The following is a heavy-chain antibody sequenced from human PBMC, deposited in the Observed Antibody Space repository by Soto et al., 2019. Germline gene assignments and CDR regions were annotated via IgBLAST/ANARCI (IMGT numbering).Heavy chain of an antibody. Sequence: PSETLSLTCTVSGGSISSYYWSWIRQPPGKGLEWIGYIYYSGSTNYNPSLKSRVTISVDTSKNQFSLKLSSVTAADTAVYYCARILRNWFDPWGQGTLVTVSS. J-gene: IGHJ5*02. CDR3: ARILRNWFDP. D-gene: IGHD2-15*01. CDR2: IYYSGST. V-gene: IGHV4-59*08. CDR1: GGSISSYY.